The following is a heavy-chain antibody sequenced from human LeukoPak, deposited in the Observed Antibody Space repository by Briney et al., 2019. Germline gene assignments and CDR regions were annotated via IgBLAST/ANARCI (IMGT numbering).Heavy chain of an antibody. J-gene: IGHJ3*02. CDR3: ARDSMEHQGGDAFDI. D-gene: IGHD2/OR15-2a*01. Sequence: GRSLRLSCAASGFTVSSNYMSWVRQAPGRGLEWVSVIYSGDSTYYADSVKGRFTISRDNSKNTLFLQMNSLRAGDTAVYYCARDSMEHQGGDAFDIWGQGTMVTVSS. CDR2: IYSGDST. V-gene: IGHV3-66*01. CDR1: GFTVSSNY.